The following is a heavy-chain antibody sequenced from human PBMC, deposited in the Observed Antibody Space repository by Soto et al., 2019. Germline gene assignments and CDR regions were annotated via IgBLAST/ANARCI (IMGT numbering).Heavy chain of an antibody. J-gene: IGHJ1*01. Sequence: ASVKVSCKASGGTFSSYAISWVRQAPGQGLEWMGGIIPIFGTANYAQKFQGRVTITADESTSTAYMELSSLRSEDTAVYYCARGAYYGSGSYYNEYFQHWGQGTLVTVSS. CDR2: IIPIFGTA. CDR1: GGTFSSYA. V-gene: IGHV1-69*13. D-gene: IGHD3-10*01. CDR3: ARGAYYGSGSYYNEYFQH.